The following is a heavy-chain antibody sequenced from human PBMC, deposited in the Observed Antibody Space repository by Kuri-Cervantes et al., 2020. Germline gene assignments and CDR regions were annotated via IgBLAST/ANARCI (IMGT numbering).Heavy chain of an antibody. Sequence: ASVKVSCKASGYTFTSYDINWVRQATGQGLEWMGWMNPSSGNTGYAQKFQGRVTMTRNTSIGTAYMELRSLRSDDTAVYYCARAVVVTATTYWYFDLWGRGTLVTVSS. CDR2: MNPSSGNT. CDR3: ARAVVVTATTYWYFDL. V-gene: IGHV1-8*01. J-gene: IGHJ2*01. D-gene: IGHD2-21*02. CDR1: GYTFTSYD.